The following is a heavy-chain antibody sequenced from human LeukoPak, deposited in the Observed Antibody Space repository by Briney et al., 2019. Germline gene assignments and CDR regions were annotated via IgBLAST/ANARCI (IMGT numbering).Heavy chain of an antibody. D-gene: IGHD3-9*01. Sequence: GGSLRLSCAASGFIFSSYAMHWVRQAPGKGLEWVAVISYDGNNKYYADSVKGRFTISRDNSKNTLYLQMNSLRAEDTAVYYCARDPGPYYDILTGYYYYMDVWGKGTTVTVSS. V-gene: IGHV3-30-3*01. CDR2: ISYDGNNK. J-gene: IGHJ6*03. CDR1: GFIFSSYA. CDR3: ARDPGPYYDILTGYYYYMDV.